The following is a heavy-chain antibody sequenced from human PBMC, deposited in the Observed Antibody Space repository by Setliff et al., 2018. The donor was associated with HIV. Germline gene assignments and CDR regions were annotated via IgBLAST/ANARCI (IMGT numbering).Heavy chain of an antibody. CDR2: INHSGST. CDR3: ARGATLLPGYSDRWEYFYMDV. Sequence: SVTLSLTCAVYGGSFSEYYWSWIRQSPGKGLEWIGEINHSGSTHYNPPLKSRATISVDTSKNQFSLRLNSVTAADTAVYYCARGATLLPGYSDRWEYFYMDVWGKGTTVTVS. D-gene: IGHD5-12*01. J-gene: IGHJ6*03. V-gene: IGHV4-34*01. CDR1: GGSFSEYY.